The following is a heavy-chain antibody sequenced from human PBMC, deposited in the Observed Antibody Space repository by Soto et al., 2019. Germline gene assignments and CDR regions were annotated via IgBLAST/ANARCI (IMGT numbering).Heavy chain of an antibody. Sequence: EVQLVESGGGLVQPGGSLRLSCVASGFTFPNYWVSWVRQAPGKGLEWVANIRPDGGQIYDAASVKGRFTISRDNVKNSLYLQIDSLRAEDTAVYYCASGTIPMIRGVYDSWGQGTLVTVSS. D-gene: IGHD3-10*01. V-gene: IGHV3-7*01. CDR3: ASGTIPMIRGVYDS. J-gene: IGHJ4*02. CDR1: GFTFPNYW. CDR2: IRPDGGQI.